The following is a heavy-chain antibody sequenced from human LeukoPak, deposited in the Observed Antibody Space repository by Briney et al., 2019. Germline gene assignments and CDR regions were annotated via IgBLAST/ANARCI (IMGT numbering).Heavy chain of an antibody. CDR2: INHSGST. J-gene: IGHJ4*02. Sequence: SETLSLTCTVSGGSISSYYWSWIRQPPGKGLEWIGEINHSGSTNYNPSLKSRVTISVDTPRNQFSLKLSSVTAADTAVYYCARGTDYYGSGSYYKDWGQGTLVTVSS. CDR3: ARGTDYYGSGSYYKD. D-gene: IGHD3-10*01. CDR1: GGSISSYY. V-gene: IGHV4-34*01.